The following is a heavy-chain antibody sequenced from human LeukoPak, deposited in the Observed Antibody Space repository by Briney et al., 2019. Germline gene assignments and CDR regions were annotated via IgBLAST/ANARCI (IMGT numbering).Heavy chain of an antibody. CDR2: ISSGNTTI. J-gene: IGHJ4*02. Sequence: PGGSLRLSCAASGFMFSIYSMNWVRHAPGKGLEWVSYISSGNTTIYYADSVKGRFTISRDNAKNSLYLQMNSLRDEDTAVYYCARDPYEGSGTYGFDYWGQGTLVTVSS. D-gene: IGHD1-26*01. CDR3: ARDPYEGSGTYGFDY. CDR1: GFMFSIYS. V-gene: IGHV3-48*02.